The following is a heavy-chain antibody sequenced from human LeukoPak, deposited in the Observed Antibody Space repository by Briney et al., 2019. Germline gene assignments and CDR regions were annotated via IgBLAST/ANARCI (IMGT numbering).Heavy chain of an antibody. CDR3: ARQYCSGGSCYYGY. Sequence: GASVKVSCKASGGTFTSYGISWVRQAPGQGLEWMGWISGYNGNTNYAQKLQGRVTMTTDTSTSTAYMELRSLRSDDTAVYYCARQYCSGGSCYYGYWGQGTLVTVSS. V-gene: IGHV1-18*01. CDR2: ISGYNGNT. CDR1: GGTFTSYG. D-gene: IGHD2-15*01. J-gene: IGHJ4*02.